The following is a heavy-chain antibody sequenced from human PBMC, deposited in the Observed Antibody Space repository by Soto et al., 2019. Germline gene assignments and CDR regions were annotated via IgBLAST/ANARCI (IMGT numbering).Heavy chain of an antibody. D-gene: IGHD6-13*01. CDR1: GGTFSSYA. CDR3: ARDIAAAGTHYYYCGMDV. V-gene: IGHV1-69*12. J-gene: IGHJ6*02. Sequence: QVQLVQSGAEVKKPGSSVKVSCKASGGTFSSYAISWVRQAPGQGLEWMGGIIPIFGTANYAQKFQGRVTITADESTSTAYMELSSLRSEDTAVYYCARDIAAAGTHYYYCGMDVWGQGTTVNVSS. CDR2: IIPIFGTA.